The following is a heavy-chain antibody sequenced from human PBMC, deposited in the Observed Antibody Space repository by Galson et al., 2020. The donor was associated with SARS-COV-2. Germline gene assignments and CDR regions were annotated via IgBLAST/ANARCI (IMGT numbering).Heavy chain of an antibody. CDR1: GDSISSLSYY. D-gene: IGHD3-10*01. V-gene: IGHV4-39*07. J-gene: IGHJ6*02. Sequence: ASEPLSPTCTVSGDSISSLSYYWGWIRQPPGKGLEWIGSSYYRGSTYNNPSLKGRVTITVDTSKTHFSLKLTSVTAADTAVYCCVRDDSYGAGSGSRYQANYYYGWDVWGQGTTVTVAS. CDR2: SYYRGST. CDR3: VRDDSYGAGSGSRYQANYYYGWDV.